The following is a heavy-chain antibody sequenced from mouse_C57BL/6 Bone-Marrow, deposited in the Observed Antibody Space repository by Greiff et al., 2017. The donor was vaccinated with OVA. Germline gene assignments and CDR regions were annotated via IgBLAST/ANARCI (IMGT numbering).Heavy chain of an antibody. CDR1: GFSLSTFGMG. Sequence: QVTLKVSGPGILQPSQTLSLTCSFSGFSLSTFGMGVGWIRQPSGKGLEWLAHIWWDDDKYYNPALKSRLTISNDTSKNQVFLTIANVDTAYTATYSCARGDYGSSSWFAYWGQKTLVTVSA. J-gene: IGHJ3*01. CDR2: IWWDDDK. CDR3: ARGDYGSSSWFAY. D-gene: IGHD1-1*01. V-gene: IGHV8-8*01.